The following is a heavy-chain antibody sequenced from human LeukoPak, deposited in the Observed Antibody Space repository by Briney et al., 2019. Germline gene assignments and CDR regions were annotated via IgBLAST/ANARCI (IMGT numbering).Heavy chain of an antibody. J-gene: IGHJ3*02. CDR2: IYHSGST. CDR1: GYSISSGYY. Sequence: ASETLSLTCTVSGYSISSGYYWGWIRQPPGKGLEWIGSIYHSGSTYYNPSLKSRVTISVDTSKNQFSLKLSSVTAADTAVYYCASLSSYYDSSGHDAFDIWGQGTMVTVSS. CDR3: ASLSSYYDSSGHDAFDI. D-gene: IGHD3-22*01. V-gene: IGHV4-38-2*02.